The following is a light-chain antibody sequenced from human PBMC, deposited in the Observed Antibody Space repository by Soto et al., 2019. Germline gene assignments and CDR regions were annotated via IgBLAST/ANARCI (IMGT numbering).Light chain of an antibody. CDR3: QQRSNWPPIT. Sequence: EVAMTQSPANLSVSAGEAATLSCRASQSISRNLAWYQQTPGQAPRLLIYDASNRATGIPARFSGSGSGTDFTLTISSLEPEDFAVYYCQQRSNWPPITFGQGTRLEIK. J-gene: IGKJ5*01. CDR2: DAS. V-gene: IGKV3-11*01. CDR1: QSISRN.